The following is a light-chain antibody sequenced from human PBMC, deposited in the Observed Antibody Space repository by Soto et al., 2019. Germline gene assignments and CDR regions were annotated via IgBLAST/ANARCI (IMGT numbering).Light chain of an antibody. J-gene: IGKJ3*01. V-gene: IGKV1-27*01. Sequence: DIQMTQSPPSLSASVGDRVTITCRASQDIRNFVAWYQQKPGKAPKLLIYAASTLQSGVPSRFSGSGSGTDFTLTINSLQPEDVATYSCQKYSSVPVFGPGIEVEIK. CDR2: AAS. CDR3: QKYSSVPV. CDR1: QDIRNF.